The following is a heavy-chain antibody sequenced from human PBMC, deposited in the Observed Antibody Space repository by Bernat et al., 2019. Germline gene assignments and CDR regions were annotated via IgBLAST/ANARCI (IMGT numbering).Heavy chain of an antibody. CDR1: GYTFTNNA. D-gene: IGHD2-15*01. CDR2: INAGNGNT. J-gene: IGHJ4*02. V-gene: IGHV1-3*01. CDR3: ARGGCSGGSCFTY. Sequence: QVQLVQSGAEVKKPGASVKVSCKASGYTFTNNAMHWVRQAPGQRLEWMGWINAGNGNTKYSQKFQGRVTITRDTSASTAYMELISLTSEDTALYYCARGGCSGGSCFTYWGQGTLVTVSS.